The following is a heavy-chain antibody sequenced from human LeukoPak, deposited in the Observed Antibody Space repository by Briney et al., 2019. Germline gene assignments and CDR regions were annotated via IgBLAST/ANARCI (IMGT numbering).Heavy chain of an antibody. Sequence: PGRSLRLSCAASGFTFSSYGMHWVRQAPGKGLEWVAFIRYDGSNKYYADSVKGRFTISRDNSKNTLYLQMNSLRAEDTAVYYCAKDYYGSSGYYTPYYYYYMDVWGKGTTVTISS. D-gene: IGHD3-22*01. V-gene: IGHV3-30*02. J-gene: IGHJ6*03. CDR3: AKDYYGSSGYYTPYYYYYMDV. CDR1: GFTFSSYG. CDR2: IRYDGSNK.